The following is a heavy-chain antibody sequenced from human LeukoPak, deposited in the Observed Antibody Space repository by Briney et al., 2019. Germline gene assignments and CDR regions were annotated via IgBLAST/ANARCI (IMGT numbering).Heavy chain of an antibody. CDR1: GFTFSSYG. J-gene: IGHJ4*02. CDR3: ASRPVSIFGVAPRGGY. D-gene: IGHD3-3*01. Sequence: PGGSLRLSCAASGFTFSSYGMHWVRQAPGKGLEWVAIISYDGSNKYYADSVRGRFTISRDNSKNTLYLQMNSLTSEDTAVYYCASRPVSIFGVAPRGGYWGQGTLVTVSS. CDR2: ISYDGSNK. V-gene: IGHV3-30*03.